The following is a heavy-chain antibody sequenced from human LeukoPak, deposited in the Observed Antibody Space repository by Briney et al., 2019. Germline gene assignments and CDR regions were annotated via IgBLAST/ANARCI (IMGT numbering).Heavy chain of an antibody. CDR1: GITVTEIG. J-gene: IGHJ4*02. V-gene: IGHV3-23*01. CDR3: AKRGVVVRFILVGFHKEANYFDS. CDR2: IIVRGGIS. D-gene: IGHD3-10*01. Sequence: PGGSRRLSSAVSGITVTEIGMSWGCAGPGKGGGGGADIIVRGGISYYADSLKGRFTVSRDNPKNTLYLHMNRLRAETTAFYFCAKRGVVVRFILVGFHKEANYFDSWGQGALVTVSS.